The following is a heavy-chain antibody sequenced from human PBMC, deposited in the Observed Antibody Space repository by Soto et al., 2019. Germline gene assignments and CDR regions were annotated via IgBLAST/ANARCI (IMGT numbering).Heavy chain of an antibody. CDR2: IYSGDST. CDR1: GITVSTNY. D-gene: IGHD3-22*01. J-gene: IGHJ6*01. V-gene: IGHV3-53*01. Sequence: GGSLRLSCAASGITVSTNYMSWVRQAPGKGLEWVSGIYSGDSTSYADSVKGRFTISKDNSKNTLYLQMNSLRAEDTAVYYCARSTSSGYYY. CDR3: ARSTSSGYYY.